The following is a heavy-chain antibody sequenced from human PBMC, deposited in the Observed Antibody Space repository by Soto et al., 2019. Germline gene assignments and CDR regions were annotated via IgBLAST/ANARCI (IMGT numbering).Heavy chain of an antibody. D-gene: IGHD1-1*01. Sequence: PLESLMISRQASGYHFTPFWIGWVRQRPGKSLEWMGFIDLDAFDISYNPSFQGQVTISADKSNSTAYVQRSSVKASDTAMYYCASRKRTSDAFDVWGQGTMVTVSS. CDR3: ASRKRTSDAFDV. CDR1: GYHFTPFW. V-gene: IGHV5-51*01. CDR2: IDLDAFDI. J-gene: IGHJ3*01.